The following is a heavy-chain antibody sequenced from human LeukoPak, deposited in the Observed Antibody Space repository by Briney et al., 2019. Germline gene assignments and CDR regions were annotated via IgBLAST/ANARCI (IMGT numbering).Heavy chain of an antibody. D-gene: IGHD2-2*01. V-gene: IGHV4-4*07. CDR2: IYTSGST. Sequence: SETLSLTCTVSGGPISSYYWSWIRQPAGKGLEWIGRIYTSGSTNYNPSLKSRVTMSVDTSKNQFSLKLSSVTAADTAVYYCARAGYCSSTSCYFQGYYYYYMDVWGKGTTVTVSS. CDR3: ARAGYCSSTSCYFQGYYYYYMDV. J-gene: IGHJ6*03. CDR1: GGPISSYY.